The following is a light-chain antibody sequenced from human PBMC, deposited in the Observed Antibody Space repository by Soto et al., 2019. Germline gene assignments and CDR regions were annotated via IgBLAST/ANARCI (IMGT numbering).Light chain of an antibody. J-gene: IGLJ1*01. Sequence: QSALTQPASVSGSPGQSITISCTGTSSDVGTFNYVSWYQHHPGKTPKLMIYEVSNRPSGVSNRFSASKSGNTASLTISGLQSEDEADYYCSTYTTSSTLVFGTGTKLTVL. V-gene: IGLV2-14*01. CDR3: STYTTSSTLV. CDR1: SSDVGTFNY. CDR2: EVS.